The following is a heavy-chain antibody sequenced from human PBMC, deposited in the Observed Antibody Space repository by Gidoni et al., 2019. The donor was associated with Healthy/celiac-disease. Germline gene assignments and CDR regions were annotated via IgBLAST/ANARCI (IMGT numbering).Heavy chain of an antibody. CDR3: ARARDFYGGNLLDY. CDR2: IYSSGSI. J-gene: IGHJ4*02. CDR1: GGSISSGGYY. D-gene: IGHD4-17*01. Sequence: QVQLQESGPGLGKPSQTLSLTCTVSGGSISSGGYYWSWIRQHPGKGLEWIGYIYSSGSIYSNPSLSSRVSISVDTSKNQFSLKLSSVTAADTAVYYCARARDFYGGNLLDYWGQGTLVTVSS. V-gene: IGHV4-31*03.